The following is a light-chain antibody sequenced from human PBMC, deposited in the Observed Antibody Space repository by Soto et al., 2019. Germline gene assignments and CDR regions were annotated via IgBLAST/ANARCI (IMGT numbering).Light chain of an antibody. V-gene: IGKV3-15*01. CDR2: GAS. Sequence: EIVMTQSPATLSVSPGERATLSCRASQSFSNNLAWFQHKPGQAPRLLIYGASTRATGIPARFSGSGSGTEFTLTISSLQSEDFAVYYCQQYNDWPGTFGQGTKVES. CDR1: QSFSNN. J-gene: IGKJ1*01. CDR3: QQYNDWPGT.